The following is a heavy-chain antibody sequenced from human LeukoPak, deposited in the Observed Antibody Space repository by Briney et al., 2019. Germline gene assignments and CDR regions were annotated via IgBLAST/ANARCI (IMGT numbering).Heavy chain of an antibody. Sequence: GGSLRLSCAASGFTVSSNYMSWVRQAPGKGLEWVSVIYSGGSTYYADSVKGRFTISRDNSKNTLYLQMNSLRAEDTAVYYCAREKGFSGRRYGGYFDYWGQGTLVTVSS. CDR3: AREKGFSGRRYGGYFDY. CDR1: GFTVSSNY. D-gene: IGHD3-9*01. V-gene: IGHV3-53*01. CDR2: IYSGGST. J-gene: IGHJ4*02.